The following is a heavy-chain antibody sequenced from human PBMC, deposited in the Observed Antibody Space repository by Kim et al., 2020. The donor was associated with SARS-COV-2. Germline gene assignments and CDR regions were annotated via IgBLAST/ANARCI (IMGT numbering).Heavy chain of an antibody. CDR3: AADRWYNWNASDAFDI. Sequence: SVKVSCKASGFTFTSSAVQWVRQARGQRLEWIGWIVVGSGNTNYAQKFQERVTITRDMSTSTAYMGLSSLRSEDTAVYYCAADRWYNWNASDAFDIWGQGTMVTVSS. CDR1: GFTFTSSA. CDR2: IVVGSGNT. J-gene: IGHJ3*02. V-gene: IGHV1-58*01. D-gene: IGHD1-20*01.